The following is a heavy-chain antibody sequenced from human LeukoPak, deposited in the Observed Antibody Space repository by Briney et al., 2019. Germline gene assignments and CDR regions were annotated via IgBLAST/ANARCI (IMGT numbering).Heavy chain of an antibody. CDR1: GFTFDDYT. D-gene: IGHD4-17*01. Sequence: GGSLRLSCAASGFTFDDYTMHWVRQAPGKGLEWVSLISWDGGSTYYADSVKGRFTISRDNSKNSLYLQMNSLRAEDTAVYYCAKETTTVTTYVYYWGQGTLVTVSS. J-gene: IGHJ4*02. CDR3: AKETTTVTTYVYY. V-gene: IGHV3-43*01. CDR2: ISWDGGST.